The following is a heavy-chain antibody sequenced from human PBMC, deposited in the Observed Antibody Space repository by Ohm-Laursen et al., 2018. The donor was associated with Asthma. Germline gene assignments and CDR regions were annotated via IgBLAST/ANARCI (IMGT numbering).Heavy chain of an antibody. V-gene: IGHV3-48*02. CDR2: ISSSSSTI. CDR1: GFTFSSYI. D-gene: IGHD2-15*01. Sequence: SLRLSCAASGFTFSSYIMNWVRQAPGKGLEWVSYISSSSSTIYYADSVKGRFTISRDNAKNSLYLQMNSLRDEDTAVYYCARDSPKRYCSGGSCYVDNWFDPWGQGTLVTVSS. J-gene: IGHJ5*02. CDR3: ARDSPKRYCSGGSCYVDNWFDP.